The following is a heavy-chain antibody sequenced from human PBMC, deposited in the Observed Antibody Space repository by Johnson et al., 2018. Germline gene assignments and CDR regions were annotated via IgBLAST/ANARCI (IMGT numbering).Heavy chain of an antibody. Sequence: QVQLVQSGGGVVQXGRSXRLXCAASGFTFSSYTMHWVRQAPGKGLEWVAVISYDGSNKYYAASVKGRFTISRDNSKNTLYLQMNSLRGEDTAVYYCARGMHSSGWHPYYNYYYMDVWGKGTTVTVSS. V-gene: IGHV3-30-3*01. D-gene: IGHD6-19*01. CDR3: ARGMHSSGWHPYYNYYYMDV. CDR2: ISYDGSNK. CDR1: GFTFSSYT. J-gene: IGHJ6*03.